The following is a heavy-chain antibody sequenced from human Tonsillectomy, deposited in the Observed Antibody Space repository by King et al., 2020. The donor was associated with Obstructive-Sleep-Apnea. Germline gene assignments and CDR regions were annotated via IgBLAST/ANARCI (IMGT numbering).Heavy chain of an antibody. J-gene: IGHJ3*02. CDR1: GGSISRSNYY. Sequence: QLQESGPGLVKPSETLSLTCTVSGGSISRSNYYWGWIRQPPGKGLEWIGNIYYSGSTFYNPSLKSRVPISVDTSKNHFSLQLSSVTAADTAVYYCARGYSGSSDAFDIWGQGTMVTVSS. V-gene: IGHV4-39*07. D-gene: IGHD1-26*01. CDR2: IYYSGST. CDR3: ARGYSGSSDAFDI.